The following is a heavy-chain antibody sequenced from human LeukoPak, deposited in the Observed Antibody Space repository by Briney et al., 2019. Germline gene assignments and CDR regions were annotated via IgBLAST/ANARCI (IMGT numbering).Heavy chain of an antibody. D-gene: IGHD4-17*01. CDR3: ARDQGDYGDYVPGY. CDR2: IKQDGSEK. CDR1: GFTFSSYW. V-gene: IGHV3-7*01. J-gene: IGHJ4*02. Sequence: GGSLRLSCAASGFTFSSYWMSWVRQAPGKGLEWVANIKQDGSEKYYVDSVKGRFTISRDNAKNSLYLQMNSLRAEDTAVYYCARDQGDYGDYVPGYWGQGTLVTVSS.